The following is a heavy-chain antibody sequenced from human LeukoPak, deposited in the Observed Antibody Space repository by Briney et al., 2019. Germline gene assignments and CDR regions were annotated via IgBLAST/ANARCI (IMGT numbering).Heavy chain of an antibody. Sequence: SETLSLTCTVSGGSISSYYWSWIRQPPGKGLEWIGYIYYSGSTNYNPSLKSRVTISVDTSKNQFSPKLSSVTAADTAVYYCARHFSLAYYFDYWGQGTLVTVSS. D-gene: IGHD3-3*01. CDR1: GGSISSYY. CDR3: ARHFSLAYYFDY. V-gene: IGHV4-59*08. CDR2: IYYSGST. J-gene: IGHJ4*02.